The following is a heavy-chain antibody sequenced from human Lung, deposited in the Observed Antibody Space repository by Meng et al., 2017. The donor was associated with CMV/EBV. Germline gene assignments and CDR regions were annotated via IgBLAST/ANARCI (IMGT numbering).Heavy chain of an antibody. CDR3: ARCNYYYDSRGSFGP. CDR1: GYTFGDYF. J-gene: IGHJ5*02. CDR2: INPRSGDT. V-gene: IGHV1-2*02. Sequence: SVXVSXXAFGYTFGDYFMHWVRQAPGQGLEWMGWINPRSGDTNYAQELQGRVTMTRDTAISATYMELRRLRPDDTAVYYCARCNYYYDSRGSFGPWGQGTLVTVSS. D-gene: IGHD3-22*01.